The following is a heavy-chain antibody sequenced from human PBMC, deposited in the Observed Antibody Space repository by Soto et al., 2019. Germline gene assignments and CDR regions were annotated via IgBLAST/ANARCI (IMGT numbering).Heavy chain of an antibody. Sequence: QVQLQQSGPGLVKPSQTLSLTCAISGDSVSSNSATWNWIRQSPSRGLEWLGRTYYRSKWYNDYAVSVKRRITTNPDTSKNQFSLQLNSVTPEDTAVYYCTRDTYTSSWFGFDCWGQGTLVTVSS. CDR1: GDSVSSNSAT. CDR3: TRDTYTSSWFGFDC. J-gene: IGHJ4*02. D-gene: IGHD6-13*01. CDR2: TYYRSKWYN. V-gene: IGHV6-1*01.